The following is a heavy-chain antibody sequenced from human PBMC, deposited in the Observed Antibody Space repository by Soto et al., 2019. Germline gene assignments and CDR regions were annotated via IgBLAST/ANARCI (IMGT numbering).Heavy chain of an antibody. J-gene: IGHJ5*02. Sequence: GGSLRLSCAASGFTFSSYSMNWVRQAPGKGLEWVSYISSSSSTIYYADSVKGRFTISRDNAKNSLYLQMNSLRDEDTAVYYCARDTYYDSSGFSPSWGQGTLVTVSS. CDR2: ISSSSSTI. D-gene: IGHD3-22*01. CDR3: ARDTYYDSSGFSPS. V-gene: IGHV3-48*02. CDR1: GFTFSSYS.